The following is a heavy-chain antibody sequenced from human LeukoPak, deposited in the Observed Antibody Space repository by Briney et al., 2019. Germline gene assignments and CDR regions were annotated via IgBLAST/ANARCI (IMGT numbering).Heavy chain of an antibody. J-gene: IGHJ5*02. CDR2: ISWDDDK. V-gene: IGHV2-5*02. Sequence: SGPTLVIPTQPLTLTCTFSGFSLSPSGVGVGWIRQPPGKALEWLALISWDDDKRYSQSLKSRLTITKDTSKNQVVLTMPNMDPVDTATYYCAHSPTHRAVAGTTWSDPWGQGTLVTVSS. CDR1: GFSLSPSGVG. D-gene: IGHD6-19*01. CDR3: AHSPTHRAVAGTTWSDP.